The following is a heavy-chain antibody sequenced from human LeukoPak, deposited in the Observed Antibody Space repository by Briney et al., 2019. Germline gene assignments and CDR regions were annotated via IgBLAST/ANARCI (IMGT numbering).Heavy chain of an antibody. D-gene: IGHD5-18*01. J-gene: IGHJ5*02. CDR2: MNPINGNT. CDR3: ARAPREWGYNH. Sequence: AASVKVSCKASGYTFTSYDINWVRQATGQGLEWMGWMNPINGNTGYAQKLQGRVTMTRDTSIRTAYMELSSLRSDDTAVYYCARAPREWGYNHWGQGTLVTVSS. V-gene: IGHV1-8*01. CDR1: GYTFTSYD.